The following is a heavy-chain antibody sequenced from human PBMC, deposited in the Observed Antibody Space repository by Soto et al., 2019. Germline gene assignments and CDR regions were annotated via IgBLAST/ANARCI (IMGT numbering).Heavy chain of an antibody. Sequence: EEQLVESGGGLVQPGGSLRLSCAVSGFIFSTYWMTWVRQPPGKGLEWVANIDQDGSEKYYLDSVWGRFTISRDNAKNSLYLQMNSLRAEDTAVYYCVCGGNFFVYWGQGTLVTVSP. V-gene: IGHV3-7*01. J-gene: IGHJ4*02. CDR3: VCGGNFFVY. D-gene: IGHD3-16*01. CDR1: GFIFSTYW. CDR2: IDQDGSEK.